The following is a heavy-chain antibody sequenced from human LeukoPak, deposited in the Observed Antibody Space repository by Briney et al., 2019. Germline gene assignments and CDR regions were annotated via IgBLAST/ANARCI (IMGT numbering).Heavy chain of an antibody. J-gene: IGHJ4*02. Sequence: SETLSLTCTVSGGSISSYYWSWIRQPAGKGLEWIGRIYTSGSTNYNPSLKSRVTMSVDTSKNQFSLKLSSVTAADTAVYYCARDANYYDSSGHFDYWGQGTLVTVSS. CDR3: ARDANYYDSSGHFDY. CDR1: GGSISSYY. D-gene: IGHD3-22*01. V-gene: IGHV4-4*07. CDR2: IYTSGST.